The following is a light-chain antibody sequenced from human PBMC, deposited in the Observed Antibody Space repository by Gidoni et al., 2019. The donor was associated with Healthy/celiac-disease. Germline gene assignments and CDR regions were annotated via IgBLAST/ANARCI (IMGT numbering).Light chain of an antibody. J-gene: IGKJ1*01. CDR1: QGISSS. Sequence: AIRITQSPSSLSASTGDRVTITCRASQGISSSLAWYQQKPGKAPKLLIYAASTLQSGVPSRFSGSGSGTDFTLTISCLQSEDFATYYCQQYYSYPQTFGQXTKVEIK. CDR2: AAS. CDR3: QQYYSYPQT. V-gene: IGKV1-8*01.